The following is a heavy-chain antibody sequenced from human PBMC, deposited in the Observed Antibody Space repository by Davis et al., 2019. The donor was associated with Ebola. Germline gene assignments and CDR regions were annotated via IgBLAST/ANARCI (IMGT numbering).Heavy chain of an antibody. CDR1: GFSFSGYT. D-gene: IGHD7-27*01. CDR2: MKEDGSDE. V-gene: IGHV3-7*01. Sequence: GESLKISCEASGFSFSGYTMTWVRQAPGKGLEWVAKMKEDGSDEHYVDSVKGRFTISRDNAKNSLYLEMNSLRAEDTAVYYCATDNWGPALWGQGTLLTVSS. CDR3: ATDNWGPAL. J-gene: IGHJ4*02.